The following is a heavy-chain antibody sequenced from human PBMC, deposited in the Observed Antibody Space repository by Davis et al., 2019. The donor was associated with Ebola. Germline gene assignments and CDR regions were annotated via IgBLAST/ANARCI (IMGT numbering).Heavy chain of an antibody. Sequence: SLKISCAASGFTFDDYAMHWVRQAPGKGLEWVSVIYDQSTAYADSVRGRFIISRDKSNNTLYLEMNSLRVDDTAVYYCATTQWLREFDNWGQGTLVTVSS. CDR1: GFTFDDYA. CDR3: ATTQWLREFDN. D-gene: IGHD6-19*01. J-gene: IGHJ4*02. CDR2: IYDQST. V-gene: IGHV3-9*01.